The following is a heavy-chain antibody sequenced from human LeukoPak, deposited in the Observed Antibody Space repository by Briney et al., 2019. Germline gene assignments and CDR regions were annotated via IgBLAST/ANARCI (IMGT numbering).Heavy chain of an antibody. D-gene: IGHD3-22*01. CDR3: ARGTPPQTSYYYDSSGYPKDY. CDR2: INPNSGGT. Sequence: ASVKVSCKASGYTFTGYYMHWARQAPGQGLEWMGWINPNSGGTNYAQKFQGRVTMTRDTSISTAYMELSRLRSDDTAVYYCARGTPPQTSYYYDSSGYPKDYWGQGTLVTVSS. J-gene: IGHJ4*02. CDR1: GYTFTGYY. V-gene: IGHV1-2*02.